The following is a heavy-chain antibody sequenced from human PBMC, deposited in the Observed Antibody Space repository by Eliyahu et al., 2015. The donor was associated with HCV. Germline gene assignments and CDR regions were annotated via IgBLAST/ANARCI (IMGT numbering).Heavy chain of an antibody. CDR1: GFSFSTYN. Sequence: EVQLVESGGGLVKPGGSLRLSCAASGFSFSTYNMNWVRQAPGKGLEWVSSISSSSSYMYYADSVKGRFTISRDNTKNSLYLQMNSLRAEDTAVYYCARVDSVTDYYYMDVWGKGTTVTVSS. J-gene: IGHJ6*03. V-gene: IGHV3-21*01. D-gene: IGHD2-21*02. CDR3: ARVDSVTDYYYMDV. CDR2: ISSSSSYM.